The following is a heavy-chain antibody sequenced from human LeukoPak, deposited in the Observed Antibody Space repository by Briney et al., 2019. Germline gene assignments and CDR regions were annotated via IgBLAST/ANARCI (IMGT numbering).Heavy chain of an antibody. Sequence: KPSETLSLTCTFSGGSISSSSYYWVWLRPPPGKGLEWVATIHYTGSTYYNPSLKSRVTISVDTSKNQFSLKLSSVTAADTAMYYCARYWGPYDNSGAYFDYWGQGTLVTVSS. J-gene: IGHJ4*02. CDR3: ARYWGPYDNSGAYFDY. CDR2: IHYTGST. CDR1: GGSISSSSYY. D-gene: IGHD3-22*01. V-gene: IGHV4-39*01.